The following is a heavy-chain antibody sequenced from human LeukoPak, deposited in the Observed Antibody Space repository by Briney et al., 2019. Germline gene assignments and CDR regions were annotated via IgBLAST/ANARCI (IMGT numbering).Heavy chain of an antibody. D-gene: IGHD1-1*01. CDR2: ISGSGGST. J-gene: IGHJ4*02. CDR1: GFTFSSYA. V-gene: IGHV3-23*01. CDR3: AFGTGSFDY. Sequence: GGSLRLFCVASGFTFSSYAMSWVRQAPGKGLEWVSAISGSGGSTYYADSVKGRFTISRDNSKNTLYLQMNSLRAEDTAVYYCAFGTGSFDYWGQGTLVTVSS.